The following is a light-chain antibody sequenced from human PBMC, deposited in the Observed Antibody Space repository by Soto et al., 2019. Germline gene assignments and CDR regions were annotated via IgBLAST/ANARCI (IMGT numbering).Light chain of an antibody. Sequence: QSALTRPASVSGSPGQSITMSCTGTSSDIGASNYVSWYRQPPGEAPKLLIYEVTQRPSGVSDRFSGSKSGNTASLTISGLQAEDEADYYCSSYATFSTLVFGGGTHLTVL. CDR2: EVT. CDR3: SSYATFSTLV. J-gene: IGLJ2*01. V-gene: IGLV2-14*01. CDR1: SSDIGASNY.